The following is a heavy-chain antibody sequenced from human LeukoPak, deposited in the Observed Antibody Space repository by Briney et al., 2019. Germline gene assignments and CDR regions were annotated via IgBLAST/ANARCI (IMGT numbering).Heavy chain of an antibody. CDR1: GFTFTSYW. V-gene: IGHV3-7*01. J-gene: IGHJ4*02. Sequence: SGGSLRLSCAASGFTFTSYWMSWVRQAPGKGLEWLATIKKDGSEKYYVDSVEGRFSISRDNAKNSLYLQMNSLRAEDTAVYHCVKGRVPPDWGQGTLVTVSS. D-gene: IGHD3-3*01. CDR2: IKKDGSEK. CDR3: VKGRVPPD.